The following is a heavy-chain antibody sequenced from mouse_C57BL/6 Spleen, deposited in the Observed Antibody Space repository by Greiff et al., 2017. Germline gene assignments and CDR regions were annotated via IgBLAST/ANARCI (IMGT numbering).Heavy chain of an antibody. Sequence: DVQLVESGAELVRPGASVKLSCTASGFNIKDYYMHWVKQRPEQGLEWIGRIDPEDGDTEYAPKFQGKATMTAETSSNTAYLQLSSLTSEDTAVYYCTTGYYGSSSAWFAYWGQGTLVTVSA. CDR1: GFNIKDYY. J-gene: IGHJ3*01. CDR3: TTGYYGSSSAWFAY. D-gene: IGHD1-1*01. V-gene: IGHV14-1*01. CDR2: IDPEDGDT.